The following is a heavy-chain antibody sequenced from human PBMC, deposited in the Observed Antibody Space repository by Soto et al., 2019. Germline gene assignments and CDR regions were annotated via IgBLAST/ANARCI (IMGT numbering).Heavy chain of an antibody. CDR2: IIPMLGMS. CDR1: GDTFNFYT. V-gene: IGHV1-69*02. Sequence: QVQLVQSGAEVKKPGSPVRVSCTASGDTFNFYTISWVRQVPGHGPEWMGRIIPMLGMSNYAQKFQGRVTMRADKATSTVYMNLSCLTSEDTAVYYCATNYGSRSTHFDYWGQGTLVTVSS. CDR3: ATNYGSRSTHFDY. J-gene: IGHJ4*02. D-gene: IGHD3-10*01.